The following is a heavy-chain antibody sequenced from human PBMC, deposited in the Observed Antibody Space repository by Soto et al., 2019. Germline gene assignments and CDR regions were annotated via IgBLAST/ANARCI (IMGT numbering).Heavy chain of an antibody. J-gene: IGHJ4*02. CDR1: GGTFSSYT. CDR2: IIPILGIA. Sequence: ASVKVSCKASGGTFSSYTISWVRQAPGQGLEWMGRIIPILGIANYAQKFQGRVTITADKSTSTAYMELSSLRSEDTAVYYCARDRYDILTGPVSPRVDYWGQGTLVTVSS. V-gene: IGHV1-69*04. D-gene: IGHD3-9*01. CDR3: ARDRYDILTGPVSPRVDY.